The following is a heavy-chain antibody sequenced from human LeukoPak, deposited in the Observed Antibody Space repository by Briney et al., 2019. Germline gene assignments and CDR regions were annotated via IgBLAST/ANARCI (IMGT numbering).Heavy chain of an antibody. Sequence: GGSLRLSCAASGLTFSNYWVHWVRQPPGKGLVWVSRINTDGSSTTYADSVKGRFTISRDNARNTLNLQMNSLRVEDTAVYYCARARPQTLPGCVFYMDVWGKGTTVTIS. CDR2: INTDGSST. CDR1: GLTFSNYW. V-gene: IGHV3-74*01. CDR3: ARARPQTLPGCVFYMDV. D-gene: IGHD1-14*01. J-gene: IGHJ6*03.